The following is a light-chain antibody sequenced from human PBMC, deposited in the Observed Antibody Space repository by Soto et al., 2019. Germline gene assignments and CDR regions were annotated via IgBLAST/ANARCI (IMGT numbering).Light chain of an antibody. CDR2: TAS. CDR3: QQFNDYPIT. V-gene: IGKV1-9*01. CDR1: QGIGSY. Sequence: DIQLTQSPSFLSASVGDRVTITCRASQGIGSYLAWYQQKPGKAPKLLIYTASTLQSGVPSRFSGSGSGPEFTLTIISLQPEDFATYYCQQFNDYPITFGQGTRLEIK. J-gene: IGKJ5*01.